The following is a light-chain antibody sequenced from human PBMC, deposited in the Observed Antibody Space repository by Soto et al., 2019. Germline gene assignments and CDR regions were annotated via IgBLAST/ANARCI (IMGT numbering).Light chain of an antibody. CDR2: AAS. J-gene: IGKJ1*01. CDR3: QKYNSAPRT. V-gene: IGKV1-27*01. Sequence: DIQMTQSRSSLSASVGDRGTITCQSSQGISNYLAWYQQKPGKVPKLLIYAASTLQSGVPSRFSGSGSGTDFTLTISSLQPEDVATYYCQKYNSAPRTFGQGTKVDIK. CDR1: QGISNY.